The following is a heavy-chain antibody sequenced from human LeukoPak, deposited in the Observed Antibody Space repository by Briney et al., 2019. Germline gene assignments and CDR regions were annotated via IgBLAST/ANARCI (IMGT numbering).Heavy chain of an antibody. Sequence: PGGSLRLSCAASGFTFSSYGMHWVRQAPGKGLEWVAFIRYDGSNKYYADSVKGRFTISRDNSKNTLYLQMNSLRAEDTAVYYCAKDEEGGSYPNYFDYWGQGTLVTVSS. J-gene: IGHJ4*02. V-gene: IGHV3-30*02. CDR2: IRYDGSNK. CDR3: AKDEEGGSYPNYFDY. D-gene: IGHD1-26*01. CDR1: GFTFSSYG.